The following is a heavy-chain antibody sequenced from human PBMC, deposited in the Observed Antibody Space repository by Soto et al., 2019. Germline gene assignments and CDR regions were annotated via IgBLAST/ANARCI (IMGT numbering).Heavy chain of an antibody. Sequence: SETLSLTCTVSGGSINSYFWSWIRQSPGKGLEWIGHIYYSGSTSYSXSLKSRVSISVDTSKNQFSLEVHSVTAADTAVYYCARAGTNMVQFDYWGQGTLVTVSS. D-gene: IGHD3-10*01. J-gene: IGHJ4*02. CDR2: IYYSGST. CDR3: ARAGTNMVQFDY. CDR1: GGSINSYF. V-gene: IGHV4-59*01.